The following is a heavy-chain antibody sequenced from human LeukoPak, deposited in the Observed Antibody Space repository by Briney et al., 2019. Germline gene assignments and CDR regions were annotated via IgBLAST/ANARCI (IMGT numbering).Heavy chain of an antibody. CDR2: INSDGSDT. Sequence: GSLRLSCAASGLTFSNFWMHWVRQAPGKGLVWVSRINSDGSDTSYADSVKGRLTISRDNAKNTLYLQMNSLRAEDTAIYYCVGGYDPHYWGQGTLVTVSS. J-gene: IGHJ4*02. CDR3: VGGYDPHY. D-gene: IGHD2-8*02. V-gene: IGHV3-74*01. CDR1: GLTFSNFW.